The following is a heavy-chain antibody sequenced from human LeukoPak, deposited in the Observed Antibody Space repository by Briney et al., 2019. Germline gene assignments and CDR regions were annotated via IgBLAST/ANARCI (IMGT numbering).Heavy chain of an antibody. D-gene: IGHD1-26*01. Sequence: ASVKVSCKASGGTFSSYAISWVRQAPGQGLEWMGGIIPIFGTANYAQKFQGRVTIIADESTSTAYMELSSLRSEDTAVYYCARVAPGAVGATITIKLLRFGSLSVWGQGTLVTVSS. CDR2: IIPIFGTA. CDR3: ARVAPGAVGATITIKLLRFGSLSV. V-gene: IGHV1-69*13. CDR1: GGTFSSYA. J-gene: IGHJ4*02.